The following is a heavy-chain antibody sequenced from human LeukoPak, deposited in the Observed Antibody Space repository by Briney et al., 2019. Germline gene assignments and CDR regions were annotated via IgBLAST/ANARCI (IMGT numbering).Heavy chain of an antibody. CDR3: AHRRHSNSWYDY. CDR1: GLSRSTSGEG. D-gene: IGHD6-13*01. J-gene: IGHJ4*02. Sequence: SGPTLVNPTQTLTLTFTCSGLSRSTSGEGVGWIRQPPGKALEWLALIYWNDGKRYRPSLKNRLTITKDTSKNQVVLTVTNMDPVDTATYYCAHRRHSNSWYDYWGQGTLVTVSS. V-gene: IGHV2-5*01. CDR2: IYWNDGK.